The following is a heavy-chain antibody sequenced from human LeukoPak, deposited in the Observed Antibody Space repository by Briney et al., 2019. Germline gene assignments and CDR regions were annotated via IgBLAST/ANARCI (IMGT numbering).Heavy chain of an antibody. CDR2: INHSGST. V-gene: IGHV4-34*01. CDR1: GGSFSGYY. D-gene: IGHD2-2*01. Sequence: PSETLSLTCAVYGGSFSGYYWSWIRQPPGKGLEWIGEINHSGSTTYNPSLKSRVTISVDTSKNQFSLKLSSVTAADTAVYYSARFLRGRDIVVVPAARKERKYFDYWGQGTLVTVSS. CDR3: ARFLRGRDIVVVPAARKERKYFDY. J-gene: IGHJ4*02.